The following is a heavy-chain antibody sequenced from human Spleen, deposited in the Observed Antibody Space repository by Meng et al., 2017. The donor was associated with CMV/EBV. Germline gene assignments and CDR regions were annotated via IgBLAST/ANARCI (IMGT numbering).Heavy chain of an antibody. V-gene: IGHV4-4*01. D-gene: IGHD6-19*01. CDR1: CGAISSSPW. CDR2: IYHTGNT. CDR3: ARIVAVAGIFDY. J-gene: IGHJ4*02. Sequence: CAFSCGAISSSPWWIWIRQPPGKGLEWIGEIYHTGNTNYTPSLKSRVSMSVDNSKNQFSLKLNSVTAADTAVYFCARIVAVAGIFDYWGQGALVTVSS.